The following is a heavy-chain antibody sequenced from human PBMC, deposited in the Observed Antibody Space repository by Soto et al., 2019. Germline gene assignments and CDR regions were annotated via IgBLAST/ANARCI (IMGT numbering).Heavy chain of an antibody. CDR2: IYYSGNT. CDR1: GGSISSGYYY. CDR3: ARLVIVGATNWFDP. J-gene: IGHJ5*02. Sequence: PSETLSLTCSVSGGSISSGYYYWSWIRQPPGKGLEWIGNIYYSGNTYYNPSLKSRLIISIDTSKNQFSLKLSSVTAADTAVYYCARLVIVGATNWFDPWGQGTLVTVSS. D-gene: IGHD1-26*01. V-gene: IGHV4-30-4*01.